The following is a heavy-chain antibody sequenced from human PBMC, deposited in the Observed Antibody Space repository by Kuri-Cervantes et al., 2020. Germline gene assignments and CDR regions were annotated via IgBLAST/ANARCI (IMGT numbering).Heavy chain of an antibody. CDR3: ARAPEPRDFWSGYYRSYGYYFDY. D-gene: IGHD3-3*01. CDR2: IYTSGST. V-gene: IGHV4-4*07. CDR1: GGSISSYY. Sequence: ESLKISCTVSGGSISSYYWSWIRQPAGKGLEWIGRIYTSGSTNYNPSLKSRVIISVDTSKNQFSLKLSSVTAADTAVYYCARAPEPRDFWSGYYRSYGYYFDYWGQGTLVTVSS. J-gene: IGHJ4*02.